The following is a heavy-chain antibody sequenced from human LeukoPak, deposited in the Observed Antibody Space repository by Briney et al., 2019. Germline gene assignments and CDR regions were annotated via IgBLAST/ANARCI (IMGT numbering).Heavy chain of an antibody. Sequence: SETLSLTCAVYGGSFSGYYWSWIRQPPGKGLEWIGEINHSGSTNYNPSLKSRVTISVDTSKNQFSLKLSSVTAADTAVYYCARSSNSSGSSSLDYWGQGTLVTVSS. CDR3: ARSSNSSGSSSLDY. CDR2: INHSGST. J-gene: IGHJ4*02. D-gene: IGHD3-22*01. V-gene: IGHV4-34*01. CDR1: GGSFSGYY.